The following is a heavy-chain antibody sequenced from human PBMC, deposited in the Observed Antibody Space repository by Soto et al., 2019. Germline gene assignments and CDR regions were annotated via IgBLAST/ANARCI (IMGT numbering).Heavy chain of an antibody. CDR1: GGSISSSSYY. CDR3: ARLVLSSSYPVDY. Sequence: QLQLQESGPGLVKPSETLSLTCTVSGGSISSSSYYWGWIRQPPGKGLEWIGSIYYSGSTYYNPSLKSRVTISVDTSKNQFSLKLSSVTAADTAVYYCARLVLSSSYPVDYWGQGTLVTVSS. CDR2: IYYSGST. V-gene: IGHV4-39*01. J-gene: IGHJ4*02. D-gene: IGHD6-6*01.